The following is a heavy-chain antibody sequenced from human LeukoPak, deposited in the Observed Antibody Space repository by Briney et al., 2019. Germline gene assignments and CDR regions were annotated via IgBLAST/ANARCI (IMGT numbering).Heavy chain of an antibody. D-gene: IGHD2-2*01. V-gene: IGHV1-2*02. CDR1: GYTFTDYY. Sequence: ASVKVSCKASGYTFTDYYIHWVRQAPGQGLEWMGWIVPHSGGTNYALNYQGRITMTRDTSISTAYMELSSLRSDDTAVYYCARNAYCDSTNCYAWFDPWGQGTLVTVSS. CDR2: IVPHSGGT. CDR3: ARNAYCDSTNCYAWFDP. J-gene: IGHJ5*02.